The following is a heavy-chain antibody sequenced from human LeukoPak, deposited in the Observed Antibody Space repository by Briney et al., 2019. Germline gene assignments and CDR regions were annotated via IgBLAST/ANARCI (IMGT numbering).Heavy chain of an antibody. CDR3: ARMDVVVTAIPHFDY. Sequence: GASVKVSCKASGYAFTNYAIQWVRQAPGQRLEWMGWVNAGNSHTRYSPKFQGRVTIARDTSASTAYMELSSLRSEDTAVYYCARMDVVVTAIPHFDYWGQGTLVTVSS. CDR2: VNAGNSHT. D-gene: IGHD2-21*02. J-gene: IGHJ4*02. CDR1: GYAFTNYA. V-gene: IGHV1-3*01.